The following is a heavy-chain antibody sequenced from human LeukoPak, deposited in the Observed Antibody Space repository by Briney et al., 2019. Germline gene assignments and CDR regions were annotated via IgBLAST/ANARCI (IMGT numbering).Heavy chain of an antibody. CDR1: GGSISSSSYY. Sequence: SETLSLTCTVSGGSISSSSYYWGWIRQPPGKGLEWIGSIYYSGSTYYNPSLKSRVTISVDTSKNQFSLKLSSVTAADTAVYYCARISTTVTTAGYYYYGMDVWGQGTTVTVSS. CDR2: IYYSGST. CDR3: ARISTTVTTAGYYYYGMDV. D-gene: IGHD4-17*01. V-gene: IGHV4-39*01. J-gene: IGHJ6*02.